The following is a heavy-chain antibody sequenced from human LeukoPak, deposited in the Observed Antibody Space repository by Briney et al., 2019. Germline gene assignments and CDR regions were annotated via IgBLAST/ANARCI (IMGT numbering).Heavy chain of an antibody. Sequence: GGSLRLSCAASGFTFSSYSMNWVRQAPGKGLEWVSYITSSSSTIYYADSVKGRFTISRDNAKNSLYLQMNNLRAEDTAVYYCARVYSTSSSWYGDFDYWGQGTLVTVSS. J-gene: IGHJ4*02. CDR3: ARVYSTSSSWYGDFDY. D-gene: IGHD6-13*01. CDR2: ITSSSSTI. CDR1: GFTFSSYS. V-gene: IGHV3-48*01.